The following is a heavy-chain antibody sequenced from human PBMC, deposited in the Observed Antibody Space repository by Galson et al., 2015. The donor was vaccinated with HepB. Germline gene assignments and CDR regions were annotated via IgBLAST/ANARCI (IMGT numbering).Heavy chain of an antibody. CDR2: INPSGGST. J-gene: IGHJ3*02. CDR1: GYTFTSYY. CDR3: ARDESGGYSNDAFDI. V-gene: IGHV1-46*01. Sequence: SVKVSCKASGYTFTSYYMHWVRQAPGQGLEWMGIINPSGGSTSYAQKFQGRVTMTRDTSTSTVYMELSSLRSEDTAVYYCARDESGGYSNDAFDIWGQGTMVTVSS. D-gene: IGHD3-22*01.